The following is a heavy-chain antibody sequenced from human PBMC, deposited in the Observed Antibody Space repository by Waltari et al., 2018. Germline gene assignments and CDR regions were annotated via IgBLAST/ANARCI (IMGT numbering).Heavy chain of an antibody. D-gene: IGHD6-19*01. Sequence: QLQLQESGPGLVKPSETLSLTCTVSGGSISSSSYYWGWIRQPPGKGLEWIGSIYYSGRNYYNPSLNSRGPISVDTSKTQCSLKLSSVTAADTAVYYCARHGGIAVAGEFDYWGQGTLVTVSS. CDR2: IYYSGRN. CDR3: ARHGGIAVAGEFDY. CDR1: GGSISSSSYY. J-gene: IGHJ4*02. V-gene: IGHV4-39*01.